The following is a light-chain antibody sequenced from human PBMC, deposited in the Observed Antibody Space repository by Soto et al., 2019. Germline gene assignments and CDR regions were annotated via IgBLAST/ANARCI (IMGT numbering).Light chain of an antibody. CDR1: SSYVGNYKY. CDR3: FSYTSSGTYV. Sequence: QSALTQRASVSGSPGQSITIACTGTSSYVGNYKYVSWYQQHPGKAPKLMIYEVSNRPSGVSNRFSGSKSGNTASLTISGLQAEDETDYYCFSYTSSGTYVFGTGTKVNVL. V-gene: IGLV2-14*01. J-gene: IGLJ1*01. CDR2: EVS.